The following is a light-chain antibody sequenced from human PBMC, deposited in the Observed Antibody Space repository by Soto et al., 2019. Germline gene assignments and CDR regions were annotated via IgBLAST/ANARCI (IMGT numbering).Light chain of an antibody. CDR1: SSNIGAGYD. V-gene: IGLV1-40*01. CDR2: GNS. CDR3: QSYDSSLSGVV. Sequence: QLVLTQPPSVSGAPGQRVTISCTGSSSNIGAGYDVHWYQQLPGTATKLLIYGNSNRPSGVPDRFSGSKSGTSASLAITGLQAEDEADYYCQSYDSSLSGVVCGGGTKLTVL. J-gene: IGLJ2*01.